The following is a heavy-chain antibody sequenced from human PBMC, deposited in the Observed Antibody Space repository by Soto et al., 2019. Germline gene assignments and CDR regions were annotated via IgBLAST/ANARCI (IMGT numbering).Heavy chain of an antibody. CDR1: GYTFTSYA. V-gene: IGHV1-3*01. D-gene: IGHD2-2*01. J-gene: IGHJ4*02. CDR2: INAGNGNT. CDR3: ARDPTYCSSTSCYPRRNFDY. Sequence: SVKVSCRASGYTFTSYAMHWVRQAPGQRLEWMGWINAGNGNTKYSQKFQGRVTITRDTSASTAYVELSSLRSEDTAVYYCARDPTYCSSTSCYPRRNFDYWGQGTLVTVSS.